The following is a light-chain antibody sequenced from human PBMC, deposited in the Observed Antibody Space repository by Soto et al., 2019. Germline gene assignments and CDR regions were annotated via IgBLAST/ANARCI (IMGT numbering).Light chain of an antibody. CDR2: GAS. V-gene: IGKV3-15*01. J-gene: IGKJ2*01. Sequence: EIVMTQSPDTLSVTPGERATLSCRASQSVRSNLAWYQQKPGLAPRLLIYGASTRATGIPARFSGSGSGTEFTLTISSLQSEDFAVYYCQQYNNWPPYTFGQGTKLEIK. CDR1: QSVRSN. CDR3: QQYNNWPPYT.